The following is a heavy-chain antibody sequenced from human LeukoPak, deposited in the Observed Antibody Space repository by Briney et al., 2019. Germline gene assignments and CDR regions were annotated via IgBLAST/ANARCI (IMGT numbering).Heavy chain of an antibody. CDR3: ATASGAVITGQFDY. CDR2: FDPEDGET. V-gene: IGHV1-24*01. CDR1: GYTLTELS. J-gene: IGHJ4*02. D-gene: IGHD3-3*01. Sequence: ASVKVSCKVSGYTLTELSMHWVRQAPGKGLEWMGGFDPEDGETIYAQKFQGRVTMTEDTSTDTAYMELSSLRSEDTAVYYCATASGAVITGQFDYWGQGTQVTVSS.